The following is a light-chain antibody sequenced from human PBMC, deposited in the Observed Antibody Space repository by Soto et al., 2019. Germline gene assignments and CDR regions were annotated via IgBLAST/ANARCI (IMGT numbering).Light chain of an antibody. CDR1: NSNIGSNT. V-gene: IGLV1-44*01. CDR2: SNN. Sequence: QSVLTQPPSASGTPGQRVIIFCSGSNSNIGSNTVSWYQHLPGTAPKLLIYSNNQRPSGAPDRFSGSRSGTSASLAISGLQSEDEADYYCAARDDSLNGWVFGGGTKLTVL. CDR3: AARDDSLNGWV. J-gene: IGLJ3*02.